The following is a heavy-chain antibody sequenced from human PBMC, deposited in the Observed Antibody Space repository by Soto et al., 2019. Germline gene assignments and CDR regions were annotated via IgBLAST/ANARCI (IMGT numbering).Heavy chain of an antibody. CDR1: GITFSFYH. V-gene: IGHV3-53*02. CDR2: VHSDFKT. CDR3: VRVDLSDSAWLPVDY. Sequence: EVQLVENGGGLMQTGGSLRLSCAASGITFSFYHMSWVRQAPGKGLAWVSAVHSDFKTYYSDSVKGRFTISRNNSKNTLYLQMHILRADDTAVYYYVRVDLSDSAWLPVDYWGQGTLVTVAS. J-gene: IGHJ4*02. D-gene: IGHD3-22*01.